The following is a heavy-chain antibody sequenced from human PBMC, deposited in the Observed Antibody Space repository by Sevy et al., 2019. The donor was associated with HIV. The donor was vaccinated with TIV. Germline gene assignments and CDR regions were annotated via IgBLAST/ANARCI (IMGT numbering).Heavy chain of an antibody. V-gene: IGHV4-39*01. Sequence: SETLSLTCTVSGASISSSGYYWGWIRQPPGKGLEWFASINYSGITFYNPSLKSRVTISADTSKNQFSLRLSSVTAADSSIYFCVGPKLTYINGWHYLDYWGQGTVVTVSS. CDR3: VGPKLTYINGWHYLDY. CDR2: INYSGIT. J-gene: IGHJ4*02. CDR1: GASISSSGYY. D-gene: IGHD6-19*01.